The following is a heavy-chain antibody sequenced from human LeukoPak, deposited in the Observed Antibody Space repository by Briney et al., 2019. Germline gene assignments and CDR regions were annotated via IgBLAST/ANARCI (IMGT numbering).Heavy chain of an antibody. Sequence: GGSLRLSCAASGFTFSSHWMHWVRQAPGEGLVWVSRVYNDGSTTNYADSVKGRFTISRDNAKNTLYLQMNSLRAEDMAVYYRARESGSSRFFDYWGQGTLVTVSS. CDR1: GFTFSSHW. J-gene: IGHJ4*02. D-gene: IGHD6-6*01. CDR3: ARESGSSRFFDY. CDR2: VYNDGSTT. V-gene: IGHV3-74*01.